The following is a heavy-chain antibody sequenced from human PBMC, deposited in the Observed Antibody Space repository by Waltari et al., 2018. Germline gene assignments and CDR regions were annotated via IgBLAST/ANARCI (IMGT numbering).Heavy chain of an antibody. Sequence: QLQLQESGPGLVKPSETLSLTCTVSGGSIRSSSYYWGWIRQPPGKGLEWIGSIYYSGSTYYNPSLKSRVTISVDTSKNQFSLKLSSVTAADTAVYYCARDPGSGWLDYYYYGMDVWGQGTTVTVSS. J-gene: IGHJ6*02. V-gene: IGHV4-39*07. CDR1: GGSIRSSSYY. D-gene: IGHD6-19*01. CDR2: IYYSGST. CDR3: ARDPGSGWLDYYYYGMDV.